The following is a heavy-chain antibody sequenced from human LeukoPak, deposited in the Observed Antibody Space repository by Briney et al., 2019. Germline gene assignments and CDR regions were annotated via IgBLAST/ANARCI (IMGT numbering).Heavy chain of an antibody. D-gene: IGHD2-2*01. CDR1: VYSFCISG. Sequence: GGSLRLSCAPSVYSFCISGMHVVRHAPGKGLGWVAVILYDGSNEYYADSMKSRFTIYRDNSKNTLYRQMNSKRAEGTAVYYCARDTSFPDAFDIWGQGTMVTVSS. CDR2: ILYDGSNE. CDR3: ARDTSFPDAFDI. J-gene: IGHJ3*02. V-gene: IGHV3-33*01.